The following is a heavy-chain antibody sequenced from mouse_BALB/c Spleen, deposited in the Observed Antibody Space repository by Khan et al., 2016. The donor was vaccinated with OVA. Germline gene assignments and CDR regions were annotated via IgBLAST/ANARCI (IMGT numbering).Heavy chain of an antibody. CDR2: IYPGDGDT. J-gene: IGHJ4*01. V-gene: IGHV1-87*01. Sequence: VQLQQSGAELARPGASVKLSCKASGYTFTSYWMQWVKQRPGQGLEWIGAIYPGDGDTRYTQKFKGRATLTADKSSSTAYMQLSSLASDDSAVYYCARSADGYYGAIDYWGQGTSVTVSS. CDR1: GYTFTSYW. CDR3: ARSADGYYGAIDY. D-gene: IGHD2-3*01.